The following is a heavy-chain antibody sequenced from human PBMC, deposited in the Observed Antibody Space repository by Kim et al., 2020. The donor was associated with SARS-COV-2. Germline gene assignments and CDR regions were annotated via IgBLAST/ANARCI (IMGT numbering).Heavy chain of an antibody. V-gene: IGHV3-21*01. CDR1: GFTFSSYS. CDR3: ARGTRDYGAPRGLGWFDP. CDR2: ISSSSYI. D-gene: IGHD4-17*01. Sequence: GGSLRLSCAASGFTFSSYSMNWVRQAPGKGLEWVSSISSSSYIYYADSVKGRFTISRDNAKNSLYLQMNSLRAEDTAVYYCARGTRDYGAPRGLGWFDPWGQGTLVTVSS. J-gene: IGHJ5*02.